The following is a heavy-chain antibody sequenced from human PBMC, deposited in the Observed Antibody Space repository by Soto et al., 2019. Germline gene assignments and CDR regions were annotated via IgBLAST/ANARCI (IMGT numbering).Heavy chain of an antibody. Sequence: SETLSLTCTVSGGSISSSSYYWGWIRQPPGQGLEWIGSIYYSGSTYYNPSLKSRVTISVDTSKNQFSLKLSSVTAADTAVYYCARGPKRTMIVAPSRVAAWFDPWGQGTLVTVSS. V-gene: IGHV4-39*01. CDR2: IYYSGST. CDR3: ARGPKRTMIVAPSRVAAWFDP. CDR1: GGSISSSSYY. D-gene: IGHD3-22*01. J-gene: IGHJ5*02.